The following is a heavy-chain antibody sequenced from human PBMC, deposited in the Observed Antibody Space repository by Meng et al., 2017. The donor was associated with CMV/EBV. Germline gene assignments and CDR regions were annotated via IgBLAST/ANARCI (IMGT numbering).Heavy chain of an antibody. J-gene: IGHJ4*02. CDR3: ARGRPPGYSYGGYFDY. CDR1: GGSFSGYY. Sequence: YGGSFSGYYWSWIRQPPGKGLEWIGEINHSGSTNYNPSLKSRVTISVDTSKNQFSLKLSSVTAADTAVYHCARGRPPGYSYGGYFDYWGQGTLVTVSS. D-gene: IGHD5-18*01. V-gene: IGHV4-34*01. CDR2: INHSGST.